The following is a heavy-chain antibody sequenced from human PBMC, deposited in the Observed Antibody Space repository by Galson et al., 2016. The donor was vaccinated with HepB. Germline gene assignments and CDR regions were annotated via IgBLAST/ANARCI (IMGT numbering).Heavy chain of an antibody. CDR1: GGSISSRGYY. CDR3: AGYEVVSFDY. CDR2: IYYSGGT. V-gene: IGHV4-31*03. D-gene: IGHD2-15*01. J-gene: IGHJ4*02. Sequence: QVQLQESGPGLVKPSQTLSLTCTVSGGSISSRGYYWSWIRRHPGKGLEWIGYIYYSGGTYYNPSLQSRLTISRRTSKKHFSLKLDSGTAADTAVYYEAGYEVVSFDYWGQGTLVTVSS.